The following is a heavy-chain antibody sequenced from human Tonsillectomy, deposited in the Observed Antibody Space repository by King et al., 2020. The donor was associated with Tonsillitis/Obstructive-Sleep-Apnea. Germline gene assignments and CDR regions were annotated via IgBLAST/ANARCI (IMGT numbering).Heavy chain of an antibody. V-gene: IGHV5-51*01. CDR3: ASIPSHGNHPWDV. D-gene: IGHD1-14*01. CDR1: GYSFSTYW. CDR2: IYPGDSDT. J-gene: IGHJ6*04. Sequence: VQLVESGAEVKKPGESLKISCKGSGYSFSTYWIGWVRQMPGKGLEWMGIIYPGDSDTRYSPSFQGQVTISADKSIRTAYLQWSSLKASDTAMYYCASIPSHGNHPWDVWGKGTTVTVSS.